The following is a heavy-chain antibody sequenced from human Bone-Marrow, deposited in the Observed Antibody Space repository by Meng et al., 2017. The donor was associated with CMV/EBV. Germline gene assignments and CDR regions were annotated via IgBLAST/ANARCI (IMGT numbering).Heavy chain of an antibody. CDR3: ARELPASWEPFDY. J-gene: IGHJ4*02. D-gene: IGHD1-26*01. V-gene: IGHV3-48*03. CDR2: INHGGTNI. Sequence: GGSLRLSCVASGFTFSSYEFNWVRQAPGKGLEWLSHINHGGTNIYYADSVKGRFTISRDDAKSLLYLQMSSLRADDTAVYYCARELPASWEPFDYWGQGTRVTVSS. CDR1: GFTFSSYE.